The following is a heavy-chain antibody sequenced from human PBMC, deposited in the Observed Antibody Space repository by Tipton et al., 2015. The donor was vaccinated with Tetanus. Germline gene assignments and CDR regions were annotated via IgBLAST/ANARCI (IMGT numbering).Heavy chain of an antibody. CDR2: INPNSGGR. Sequence: QVQLVQSGPEVKKPGASVKVSCKASGYMFTGYYMHWVRQAPGQGLEWMGWINPNSGGRDYAQKFQGRVTMTRDTAIRTAYMELSRLRSDDTAVYYCAQNSKGDYYYYYGMDVWGQGTTVTVSS. CDR3: AQNSKGDYYYYYGMDV. D-gene: IGHD2-21*02. J-gene: IGHJ6*02. V-gene: IGHV1-2*02. CDR1: GYMFTGYY.